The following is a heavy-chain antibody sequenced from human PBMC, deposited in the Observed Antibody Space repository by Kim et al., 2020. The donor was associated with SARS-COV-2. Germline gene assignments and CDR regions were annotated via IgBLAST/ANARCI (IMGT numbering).Heavy chain of an antibody. J-gene: IGHJ6*02. V-gene: IGHV1-8*01. D-gene: IGHD3-10*01. Sequence: ASVKVSCKASGYTFTSYDINWVRQATGQGLEWMGWMNPNSGNTGYAQKFQGRVTMTRNTSISTAYMELSSLRSEDTAVYYCARGGIVLLWFENGMDVWGQGTTVTVSS. CDR3: ARGGIVLLWFENGMDV. CDR1: GYTFTSYD. CDR2: MNPNSGNT.